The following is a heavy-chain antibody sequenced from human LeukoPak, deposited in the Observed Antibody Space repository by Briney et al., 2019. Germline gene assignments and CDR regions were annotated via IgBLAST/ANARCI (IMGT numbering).Heavy chain of an antibody. CDR2: MSSRDNTR. J-gene: IGHJ4*02. D-gene: IGHD3-10*01. CDR3: ARGFGRFGHRFVY. Sequence: PGGSLRLSCAASGFTFSSFEMDWVRQAPGKGPEGISYMSSRDNTRYYAESVRGRYTMSRDNAKNSQSLQMNGVRVEDTAVDYCARGFGRFGHRFVYLGQGTLVTVSS. V-gene: IGHV3-48*03. CDR1: GFTFSSFE.